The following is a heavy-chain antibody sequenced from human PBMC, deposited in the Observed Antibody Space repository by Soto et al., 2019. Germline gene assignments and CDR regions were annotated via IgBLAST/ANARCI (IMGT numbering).Heavy chain of an antibody. CDR2: IKYDGSEK. V-gene: IGHV3-7*05. J-gene: IGHJ6*02. D-gene: IGHD3-16*01. CDR1: EFTFSSYW. CDR3: ARHRIGGVYGMDV. Sequence: GGSLRLSCAASEFTFSSYWMSWVRQAPGKGLEWVANIKYDGSEKYYMDSVKGRFTISRDNVQNSLYLQMNSLRAEDTAVYYCARHRIGGVYGMDVWGQGTTVTVSS.